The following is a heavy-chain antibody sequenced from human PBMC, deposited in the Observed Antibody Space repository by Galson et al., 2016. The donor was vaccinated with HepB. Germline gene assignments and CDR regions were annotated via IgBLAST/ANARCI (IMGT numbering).Heavy chain of an antibody. V-gene: IGHV2-5*02. J-gene: IGHJ4*02. D-gene: IGHD3-10*01. Sequence: PALVKPTQTLTLTCTLSGFSHSTTGVGVGWIRQPPGKALEWLALIYWADDKRYSPSLASRVAITKDASQNQVVLTMTNMDPVDTATYFCARSPVRRVISWQLENWGQGTLVTVSS. CDR3: ARSPVRRVISWQLEN. CDR1: GFSHSTTGVG. CDR2: IYWADDK.